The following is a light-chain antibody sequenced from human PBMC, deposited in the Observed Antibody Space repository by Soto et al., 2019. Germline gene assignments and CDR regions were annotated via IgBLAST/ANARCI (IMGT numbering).Light chain of an antibody. CDR3: KESFSTLYT. CDR1: QTDSTY. Sequence: DIQMTQSPTSLSASVGDGVTITCRASQTDSTYLNCYQQKPGKDPKLLINAALTLQPRVPRRFSASGSGTDVTLTIAGLQPEEFATYYCKESFSTLYTFVHGTRLEI. CDR2: AAL. V-gene: IGKV1-39*01. J-gene: IGKJ2*01.